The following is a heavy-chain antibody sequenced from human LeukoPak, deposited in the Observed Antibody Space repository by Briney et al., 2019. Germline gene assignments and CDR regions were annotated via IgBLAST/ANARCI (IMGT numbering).Heavy chain of an antibody. Sequence: SETLSLTCTVSGGSISSGGYYWSWIRQHPGKGLEWIGYIYYSGSTYYNPSLKSRVTISVDTSKNQFSLKLSSVTAADTAVYYCAREDYSGSYPGVDYWGQGTLVTVSS. CDR1: GGSISSGGYY. V-gene: IGHV4-31*03. CDR3: AREDYSGSYPGVDY. D-gene: IGHD1-26*01. CDR2: IYYSGST. J-gene: IGHJ4*02.